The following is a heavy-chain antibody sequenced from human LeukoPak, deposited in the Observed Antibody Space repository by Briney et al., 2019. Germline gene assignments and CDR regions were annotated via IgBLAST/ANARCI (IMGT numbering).Heavy chain of an antibody. CDR1: GYTFTSYD. CDR2: MNPNSGNT. D-gene: IGHD6-13*01. Sequence: ASVKVSCKASGYTFTSYDINWVRQATGQGLEWMGWMNPNSGNTGYAQKFQGRVTMTRNTSISTAYMEPSSLRSEDTAVYYCARATGSSSWTPPGYWGQGTLVTVSS. V-gene: IGHV1-8*01. CDR3: ARATGSSSWTPPGY. J-gene: IGHJ4*02.